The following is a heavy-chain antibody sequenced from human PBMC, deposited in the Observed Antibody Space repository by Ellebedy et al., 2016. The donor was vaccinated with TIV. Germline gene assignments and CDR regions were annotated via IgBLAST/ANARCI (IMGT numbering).Heavy chain of an antibody. Sequence: ASVKVSCKVSGYTLTALSMHWVRQAPGKGLEWMGGFDPEDGETIYAQKFQGRVTMTEDTSTDTAYMELSSLRSEDTAVYYCATDSPVRAAAGTYRSVYYYYGMDVWGQGTTVTVSS. CDR2: FDPEDGET. V-gene: IGHV1-24*01. CDR3: ATDSPVRAAAGTYRSVYYYYGMDV. J-gene: IGHJ6*02. CDR1: GYTLTALS. D-gene: IGHD6-13*01.